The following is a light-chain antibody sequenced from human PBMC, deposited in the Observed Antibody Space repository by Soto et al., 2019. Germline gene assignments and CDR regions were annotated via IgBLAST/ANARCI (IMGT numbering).Light chain of an antibody. CDR2: EGS. J-gene: IGLJ3*02. Sequence: QSVLTQLASVSGSPGQSITISCTGTSSDVGSYNLVSWYPQHPGKAPKLMIYEGSKRPSGVSNRFSGSKSGNTASLTISGLQAEDEADYYCCSYAGSSTWVFGGGTKVTVL. CDR3: CSYAGSSTWV. V-gene: IGLV2-23*01. CDR1: SSDVGSYNL.